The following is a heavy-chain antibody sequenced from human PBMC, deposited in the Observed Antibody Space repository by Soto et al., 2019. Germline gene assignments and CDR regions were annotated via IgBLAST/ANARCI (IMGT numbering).Heavy chain of an antibody. CDR3: ARVTDDYVWGSYRYTAPRGYFQH. D-gene: IGHD3-16*02. CDR1: GGSISSGGYY. V-gene: IGHV4-31*03. CDR2: IYYSGST. Sequence: SETLSLTCTVSGGSISSGGYYWSWIRQHPGKGLEWIGYIYYSGSTYYNPSLKSRVTISVDTSKNQFSLKLSSVTAADTAVYYCARVTDDYVWGSYRYTAPRGYFQHWGQGTLVTVSS. J-gene: IGHJ1*01.